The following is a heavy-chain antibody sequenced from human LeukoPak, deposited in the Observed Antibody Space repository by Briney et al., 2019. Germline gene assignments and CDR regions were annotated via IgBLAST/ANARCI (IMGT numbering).Heavy chain of an antibody. Sequence: SQTLSLTCTVSGGSISSGGYYWSWIRQHPGKGLEWIGYIYYSGSTYYNPSLKSRVTISVDTSKNQFSLKLSSVTAADTAVYYCARQVRIVVEPAAMHSSKNNWFDPWGQGTLVTVSS. CDR3: ARQVRIVVEPAAMHSSKNNWFDP. D-gene: IGHD2-2*01. CDR2: IYYSGST. CDR1: GGSISSGGYY. J-gene: IGHJ5*02. V-gene: IGHV4-31*03.